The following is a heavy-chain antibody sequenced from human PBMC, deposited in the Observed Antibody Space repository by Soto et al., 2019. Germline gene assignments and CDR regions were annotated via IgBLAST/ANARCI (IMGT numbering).Heavy chain of an antibody. J-gene: IGHJ4*02. V-gene: IGHV3-9*01. Sequence: EVQLVESGGGWVQPGRSLRLSCAASGFTFDDYAMHWVRQAPGKGLEWVSGIAFNSGNTAYADSVKGRFTISRDNAKNSLYLQMNSLREEDTALYYCAKDLRTSWIFGNFDSWGQGTLVTVSS. CDR1: GFTFDDYA. D-gene: IGHD3-3*01. CDR2: IAFNSGNT. CDR3: AKDLRTSWIFGNFDS.